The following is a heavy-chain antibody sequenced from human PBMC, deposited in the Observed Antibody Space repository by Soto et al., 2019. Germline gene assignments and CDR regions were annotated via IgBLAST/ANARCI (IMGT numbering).Heavy chain of an antibody. CDR1: GGTFSSYS. Sequence: QVQLVQSGAEVKKPGSSVKVSCKASGGTFSSYSINWVRQAPGQGLEWMGEIIPIFGTANNAQKFQGRVTITADESTSTAYMELSSLRSEDTAVYYCARAGGRNAGGIDYWGQGTLVTVSS. D-gene: IGHD1-26*01. CDR2: IIPIFGTA. J-gene: IGHJ4*02. V-gene: IGHV1-69*01. CDR3: ARAGGRNAGGIDY.